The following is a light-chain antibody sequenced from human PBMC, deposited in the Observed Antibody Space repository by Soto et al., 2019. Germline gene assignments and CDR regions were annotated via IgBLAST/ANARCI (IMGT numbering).Light chain of an antibody. J-gene: IGLJ3*02. CDR3: AAWDGSLNGWV. Sequence: QSVLTQAPSASGTPGQRVTISCSGSSSNIGSNTVSWYQQVPGTAPKLLIYSNVQRPSGVPDRFSGSKSGTSASLAIGGLQSEDEADYYCAAWDGSLNGWVFGGGTKVTV. CDR2: SNV. V-gene: IGLV1-44*01. CDR1: SSNIGSNT.